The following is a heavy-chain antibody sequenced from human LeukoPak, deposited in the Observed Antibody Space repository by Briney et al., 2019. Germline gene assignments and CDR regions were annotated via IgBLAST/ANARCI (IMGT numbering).Heavy chain of an antibody. CDR3: ARDEYSGSPGSFDI. J-gene: IGHJ3*02. D-gene: IGHD1-26*01. V-gene: IGHV1-18*01. Sequence: ASVKVSCKASGYTFTSYGISWVRQAPGQGLEWMGWSSAYKGNTNYAQKLQGRVTMTTDTSTHTAYMELRSLRSDDTAVYYCARDEYSGSPGSFDIWGKGTMVTVSS. CDR2: SSAYKGNT. CDR1: GYTFTSYG.